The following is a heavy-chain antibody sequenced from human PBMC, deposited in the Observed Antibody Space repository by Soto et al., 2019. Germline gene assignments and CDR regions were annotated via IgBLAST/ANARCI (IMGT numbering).Heavy chain of an antibody. D-gene: IGHD2-21*02. V-gene: IGHV2-70*01. CDR2: IDWDDDK. Sequence: EFGPTLVNPTHTLTLTCTFSGFSLNTRGMCVSWIRQPPGKALECLALIDWDDDKYYSSSLKTRLTISKDTSKSQVVFTMTNMDPADTATYYCARAPSGDCKNGMDVWGQGTTVTVSS. CDR1: GFSLNTRGMC. J-gene: IGHJ6*02. CDR3: ARAPSGDCKNGMDV.